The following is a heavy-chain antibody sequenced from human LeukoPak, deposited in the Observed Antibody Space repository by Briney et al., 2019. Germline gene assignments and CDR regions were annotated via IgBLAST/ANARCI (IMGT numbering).Heavy chain of an antibody. CDR1: GYTFTSYG. CDR2: ISAYNGNT. Sequence: ASVKVSCKASGYTFTSYGISWVRQAPGQRLEWMGWISAYNGNTNYAQKLQGRVTMTTDTSTSTAYMELRSLRSDDTAVYYCARPRRDYYGSGSYYNTFAFDIWGQGTMVTVSS. J-gene: IGHJ3*02. V-gene: IGHV1-18*01. CDR3: ARPRRDYYGSGSYYNTFAFDI. D-gene: IGHD3-10*01.